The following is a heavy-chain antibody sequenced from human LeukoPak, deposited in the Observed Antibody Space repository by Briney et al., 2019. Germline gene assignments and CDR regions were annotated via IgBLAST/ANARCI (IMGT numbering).Heavy chain of an antibody. V-gene: IGHV3-7*01. Sequence: GGSLRLSCAASGFTFSTYWMTWVRQAPGKGLEWVANIKQNGSEKYYVDSVKGRFTISRDNAKNSLYLQMNRLRAEDTAVYYCARLGGYNSDDYWGQGTLVTVSS. CDR1: GFTFSTYW. CDR2: IKQNGSEK. J-gene: IGHJ4*02. CDR3: ARLGGYNSDDY. D-gene: IGHD3-22*01.